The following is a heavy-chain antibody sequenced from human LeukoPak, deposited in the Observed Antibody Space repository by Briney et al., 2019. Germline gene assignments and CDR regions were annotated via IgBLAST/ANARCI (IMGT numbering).Heavy chain of an antibody. J-gene: IGHJ4*02. CDR2: IYYSGST. V-gene: IGHV4-61*01. CDR3: ARARSGYLYVFDY. Sequence: SETLSLTCTVSGGSISSGSYYWSWIRQPPGKGLEWIGYIYYSGSTNYNPSLKSRVTISVDTSKNQFSLKLSSVTAADTAVYYCARARSGYLYVFDYWGQGTPVTVSS. CDR1: GGSISSGSYY. D-gene: IGHD3-3*01.